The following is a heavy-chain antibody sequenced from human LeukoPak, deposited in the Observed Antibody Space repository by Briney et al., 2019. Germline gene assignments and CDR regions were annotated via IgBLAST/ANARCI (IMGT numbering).Heavy chain of an antibody. CDR1: GFTFSSYA. CDR3: AKQSPKPEAVFTPRGGGYSSSWDPTDY. V-gene: IGHV3-23*01. J-gene: IGHJ4*02. D-gene: IGHD6-13*01. CDR2: ISGSGGST. Sequence: PGGSLRLSCAASGFTFSSYAMSWVRQAPGKGLEWVSAISGSGGSTYYADSVKGRFTISRDNSKNTLYLQMNSLRAEDTAVYYCAKQSPKPEAVFTPRGGGYSSSWDPTDYWGQGTLVTVSS.